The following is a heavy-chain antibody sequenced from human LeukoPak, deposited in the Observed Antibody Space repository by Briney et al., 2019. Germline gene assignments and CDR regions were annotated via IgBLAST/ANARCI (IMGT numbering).Heavy chain of an antibody. J-gene: IGHJ6*03. CDR3: ARPHASGGRYYYMDV. D-gene: IGHD2-15*01. Sequence: SETLSLTCTVSGGSISSGGYYWSWIRQHPGKGLEWIGYIYYSGSTYYNPSLKSRVTISVDTSKNQFSLKLSSVTAADTAVYYCARPHASGGRYYYMDVWAKGTTVTVSS. CDR2: IYYSGST. CDR1: GGSISSGGYY. V-gene: IGHV4-31*03.